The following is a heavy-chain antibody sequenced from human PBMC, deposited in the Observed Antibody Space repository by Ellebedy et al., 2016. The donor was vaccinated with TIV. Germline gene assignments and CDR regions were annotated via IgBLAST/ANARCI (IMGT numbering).Heavy chain of an antibody. V-gene: IGHV3-7*01. J-gene: IGHJ5*01. CDR1: GFSFRSYW. CDR3: ARRGSYGDYAVHVNSWFDS. CDR2: IYQNGSEK. D-gene: IGHD4-17*01. Sequence: GESLKISCAASGFSFRSYWMSWVRQAPGKGLEWVANIYQNGSEKYYVDSVEGRFTISRDNAKNKLYLQMKSLKVEDTAVYYCARRGSYGDYAVHVNSWFDSWGQGTPVTVSP.